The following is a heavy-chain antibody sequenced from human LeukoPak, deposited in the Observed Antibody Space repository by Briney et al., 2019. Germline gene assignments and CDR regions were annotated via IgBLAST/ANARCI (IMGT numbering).Heavy chain of an antibody. CDR1: GGSISSNKYY. CDR3: ATPYSGGYHGLDI. Sequence: PSETLSLTCTVSGGSISSNKYYWGWIRQPPGKGLEWIGSIYYSGSTYYNPSLKSRVTISVDTSKNQFSLKLSSATAADTAVYYCATPYSGGYHGLDIWGQGTMVTVSS. D-gene: IGHD1-26*01. CDR2: IYYSGST. J-gene: IGHJ3*02. V-gene: IGHV4-39*01.